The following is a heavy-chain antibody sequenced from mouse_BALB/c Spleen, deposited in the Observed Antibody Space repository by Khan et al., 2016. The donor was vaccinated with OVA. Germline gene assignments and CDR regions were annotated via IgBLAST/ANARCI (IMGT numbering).Heavy chain of an antibody. Sequence: QIQLVQSGPELKKPGETVQISCKASGFTFTNYGMNWVKQAPGKGLKWMGWINTYTGAPTFADDFKGRFAFSLETSASTAYLQINSLKKRDTATYFCARVGYNGTMDCWGQGTSVTVSS. CDR1: GFTFTNYG. V-gene: IGHV9-3-1*01. D-gene: IGHD2-14*01. CDR2: INTYTGAP. CDR3: ARVGYNGTMDC. J-gene: IGHJ4*01.